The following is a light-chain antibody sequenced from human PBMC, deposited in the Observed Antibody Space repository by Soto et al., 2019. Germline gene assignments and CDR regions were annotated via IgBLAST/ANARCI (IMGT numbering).Light chain of an antibody. CDR3: QQRSDWPWT. Sequence: EIVLSQSPATLSLSPGERGTLSCRASESVTDYLAWYQQKPGQAPRLLVYDVSNRAAGIPTRFSGGGSGTDFTLTISNVEPEDFAVYYCQQRSDWPWTFGQGTKVENK. J-gene: IGKJ1*01. CDR2: DVS. V-gene: IGKV3-11*01. CDR1: ESVTDY.